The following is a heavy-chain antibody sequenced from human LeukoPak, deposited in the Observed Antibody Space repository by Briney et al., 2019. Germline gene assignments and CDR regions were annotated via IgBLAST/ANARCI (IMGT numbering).Heavy chain of an antibody. D-gene: IGHD6-13*01. J-gene: IGHJ4*02. V-gene: IGHV3-64*04. CDR3: AKSRVSRHFDY. Sequence: HAGGSLRLSCSASGFAFSGYAMHWVRQAPGKGLQYVSAISPTGGSTYYADSVKGRFSISRDNSKNTLYLQMNSLRAEDTAVYYCAKSRVSRHFDYWGQGTLVTVSS. CDR2: ISPTGGST. CDR1: GFAFSGYA.